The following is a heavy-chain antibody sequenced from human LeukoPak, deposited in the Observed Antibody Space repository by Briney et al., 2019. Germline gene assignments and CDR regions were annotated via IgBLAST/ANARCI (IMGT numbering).Heavy chain of an antibody. J-gene: IGHJ5*02. Sequence: SETLSLTCTVSGGSISSYYWSWIRQPPGKGLEWIGYIYYSGSTNYNPSLKSRVTISVDTSKNHFSLKLSSVTAADTAVYYCARQGYCSGGSCSSWFDPWGQGTLVTVSS. CDR3: ARQGYCSGGSCSSWFDP. CDR1: GGSISSYY. V-gene: IGHV4-59*08. CDR2: IYYSGST. D-gene: IGHD2-15*01.